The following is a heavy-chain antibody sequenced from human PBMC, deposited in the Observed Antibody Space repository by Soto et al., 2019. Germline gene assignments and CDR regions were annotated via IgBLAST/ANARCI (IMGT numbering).Heavy chain of an antibody. CDR3: VMVDNYVTPTPQDG. CDR2: SSPYTGNT. D-gene: IGHD3-16*01. V-gene: IGHV1-18*01. J-gene: IGHJ6*02. CDR1: GYIFVNYG. Sequence: QVQLVQSGDEVKKPGASVKVSCKASGYIFVNYGIAWVRQAPGQGLEWMGWSSPYTGNTHSASKVQGRLTMTTDTSTSTAYMELGSLTSEDTAVYYCVMVDNYVTPTPQDGWGQGTTVTVSS.